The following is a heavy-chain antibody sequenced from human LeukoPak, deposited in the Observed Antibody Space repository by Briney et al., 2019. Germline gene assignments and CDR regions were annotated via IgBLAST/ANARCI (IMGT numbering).Heavy chain of an antibody. CDR2: ISGSGGST. Sequence: GESLSLSCEASGFTFSTYTMQWVRQAPGKGLEWVSAISGSGGSTYYADSVKGRFTISRDNSKNTLYLQMNSLRAEDTAVYYCAKGGYSSSWLYYFDYWGQGTLVTVSS. CDR1: GFTFSTYT. CDR3: AKGGYSSSWLYYFDY. V-gene: IGHV3-23*01. J-gene: IGHJ4*02. D-gene: IGHD6-13*01.